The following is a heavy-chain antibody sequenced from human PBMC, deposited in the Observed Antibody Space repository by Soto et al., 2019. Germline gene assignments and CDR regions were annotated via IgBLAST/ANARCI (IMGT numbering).Heavy chain of an antibody. Sequence: HWESLKISCKGSGYTFTDYWIGWVRQLPGKGLEWMGIIYPGDSDTRYSPSFQGQVTISAEKSISTAYLQWSSLKASDTAMYYCAPQYYYDRSGYYCFDPWGQGTLVTVSS. CDR1: GYTFTDYW. D-gene: IGHD3-22*01. V-gene: IGHV5-51*01. CDR2: IYPGDSDT. CDR3: APQYYYDRSGYYCFDP. J-gene: IGHJ5*02.